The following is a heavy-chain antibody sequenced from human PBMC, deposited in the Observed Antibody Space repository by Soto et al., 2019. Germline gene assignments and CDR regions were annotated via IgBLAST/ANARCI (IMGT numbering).Heavy chain of an antibody. D-gene: IGHD6-13*01. CDR1: GGTFSSYA. CDR2: IIPLLGTA. V-gene: IGHV1-69*12. Sequence: QVQLVQSGAEVKKPGSSVKVSCKASGGTFSSYAISWVRQAPGQGLEWMGGIIPLLGTANYAQKFQGRVTITADESTRTAYMGLSGRRSEDTAGYYGARVSTGAAAGHNYYYGMDVWGQGTTVTVSS. J-gene: IGHJ6*01. CDR3: ARVSTGAAAGHNYYYGMDV.